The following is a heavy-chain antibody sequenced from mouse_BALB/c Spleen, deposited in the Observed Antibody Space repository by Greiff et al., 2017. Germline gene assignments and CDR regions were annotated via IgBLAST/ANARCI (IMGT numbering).Heavy chain of an antibody. V-gene: IGHV1S81*02. CDR2: INPSNGRT. Sequence: QVQLQQPGAELVKPGASVKLSCKASGYTFTSYWMHWVKQRPGQGLEWIGEINPSNGRTNYNEKFKSKATLTVDKSSSTAYMQLSSLTSEDSAVFYCARRVWSYYYAMDYWGQGTSVTVSS. CDR3: ARRVWSYYYAMDY. CDR1: GYTFTSYW. D-gene: IGHD2-10*02. J-gene: IGHJ4*01.